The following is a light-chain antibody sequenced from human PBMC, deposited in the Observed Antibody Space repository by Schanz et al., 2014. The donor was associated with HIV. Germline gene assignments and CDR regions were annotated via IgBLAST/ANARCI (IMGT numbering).Light chain of an antibody. CDR1: QSISSW. Sequence: DIQMTQSPSTLSASVGDRVTITCRASQSISSWLAWYQQKPGKAPKLLIYKASSLESGVPSRFSGSGSGKEFTLTISSLQPDDFATYYCQQSHSAPWTFGQGTKVEIK. CDR2: KAS. V-gene: IGKV1-5*03. J-gene: IGKJ1*01. CDR3: QQSHSAPWT.